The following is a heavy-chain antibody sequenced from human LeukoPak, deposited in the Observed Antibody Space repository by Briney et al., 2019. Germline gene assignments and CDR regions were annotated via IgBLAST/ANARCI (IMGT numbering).Heavy chain of an antibody. Sequence: GGSLRLSCAASGFTFSSYSMNWVRQAPGKGLEWVSSISSSSSYIYYADSVKGRFTISRDNAKNSLYLQMNSLRAEDTAVYYCARDSYYGSGSYSFDYWGRGTLVTVSS. D-gene: IGHD3-10*01. CDR3: ARDSYYGSGSYSFDY. CDR2: ISSSSSYI. V-gene: IGHV3-21*01. J-gene: IGHJ4*02. CDR1: GFTFSSYS.